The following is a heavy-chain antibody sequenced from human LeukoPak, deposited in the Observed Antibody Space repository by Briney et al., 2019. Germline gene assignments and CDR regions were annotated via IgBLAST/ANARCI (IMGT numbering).Heavy chain of an antibody. CDR3: ATDLTGYSSGRTLDAFDI. CDR2: MNPNSGNT. J-gene: IGHJ3*02. V-gene: IGHV1-8*01. Sequence: ASVKVSCKASGYTFTSYDINWVRQATGQGLEWMGWMNPNSGNTGYAQKFQGRVTMTEDTSTDTAYMELSSLRSEDTAVYYCATDLTGYSSGRTLDAFDIWGQGTMVTVSS. CDR1: GYTFTSYD. D-gene: IGHD6-19*01.